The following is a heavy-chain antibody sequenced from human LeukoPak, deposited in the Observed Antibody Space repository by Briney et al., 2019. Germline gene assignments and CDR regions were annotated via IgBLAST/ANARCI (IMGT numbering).Heavy chain of an antibody. CDR3: AKGKRGVGGYYVNWFDS. CDR1: GFTFSSYA. Sequence: GGSLRLSCAASGFTFSSYAMSWVRQAPGKGLEWVSGISGSGGNTDYADSVKGRFTISRDKSKNTLYLQMNSLRDEDTAVYYCAKGKRGVGGYYVNWFDSWGQGTLVTVSS. V-gene: IGHV3-23*01. J-gene: IGHJ5*01. D-gene: IGHD3-3*01. CDR2: ISGSGGNT.